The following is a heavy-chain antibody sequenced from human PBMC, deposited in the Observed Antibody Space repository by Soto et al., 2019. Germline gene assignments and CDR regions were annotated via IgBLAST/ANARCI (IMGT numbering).Heavy chain of an antibody. CDR1: GFTFSSYA. CDR2: ISYDGSNK. Sequence: QVQLVESGGGVVQPGRSLRLSCAASGFTFSSYAMHWVRQAPGKGLEWVAVISYDGSNKYYADSGKGRFTISRDNAKNTLYLQMNSLRAEDTVRFPGIAVAGTYWGNYWGQGTLVTVSS. D-gene: IGHD6-19*01. J-gene: IGHJ4*02. CDR3: IAVAGTYWGNY. V-gene: IGHV3-30-3*01.